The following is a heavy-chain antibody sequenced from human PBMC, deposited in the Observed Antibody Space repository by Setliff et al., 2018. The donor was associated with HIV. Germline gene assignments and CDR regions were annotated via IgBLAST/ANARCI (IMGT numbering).Heavy chain of an antibody. CDR2: INHSGST. V-gene: IGHV4-34*01. Sequence: SETLSLTCAVYGGSFNGYSWTWIRQPPGKGLEWIGGINHSGSTNYNPSLKSRVTISVDTSKSQFSLRLSSVAAGDTAVYYCARDAAAPAAIEGAFDIWGQGTMVTVSS. D-gene: IGHD2-2*02. CDR1: GGSFNGYS. CDR3: ARDAAAPAAIEGAFDI. J-gene: IGHJ3*02.